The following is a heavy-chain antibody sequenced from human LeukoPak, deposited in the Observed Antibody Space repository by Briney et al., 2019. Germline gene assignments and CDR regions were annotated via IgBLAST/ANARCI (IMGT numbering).Heavy chain of an antibody. CDR2: MNPNSGNT. J-gene: IGHJ4*02. D-gene: IGHD3-3*01. CDR1: GYTFTSYD. V-gene: IGHV1-8*01. Sequence: ASVKVSCKASGYTFTSYDINWVRQATGQGLEWMGWMNPNSGNTGYEQKFQGRVTMTRNTSISTAYMELSSLRSEDTAVYYCARGFDDFWSGSPFGYWGQGTLVTVSS. CDR3: ARGFDDFWSGSPFGY.